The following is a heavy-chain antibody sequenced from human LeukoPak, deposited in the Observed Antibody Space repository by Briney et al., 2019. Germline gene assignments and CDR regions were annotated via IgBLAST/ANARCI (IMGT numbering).Heavy chain of an antibody. CDR3: ARDGSDYYDSSGYNSY. D-gene: IGHD3-22*01. CDR1: GGSISSGGYY. J-gene: IGHJ4*02. V-gene: IGHV4-30-2*01. Sequence: PSQTLSLTCTVSGGSISSGGYYWSWIRQPPGKGLEWIGYIYHSGGTYYNPSLKSRVTISVDRSKNQFSLKLSSVTAADTAVYYCARDGSDYYDSSGYNSYWGQGTLVTVSS. CDR2: IYHSGGT.